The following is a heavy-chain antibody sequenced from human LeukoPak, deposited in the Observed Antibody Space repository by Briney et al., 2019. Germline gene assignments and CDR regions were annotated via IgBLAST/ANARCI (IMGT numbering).Heavy chain of an antibody. D-gene: IGHD2-15*01. CDR3: ASAELGYCSGGSCPRFDY. Sequence: SVKVSCKASGGTFSSYAISWVRQAPGQGLEWMGGIIPIFGTVNYAQKFQGRVTITADKSTSTAYMELSSLRSEDTAVYYCASAELGYCSGGSCPRFDYWGQGTLVTVSS. V-gene: IGHV1-69*06. J-gene: IGHJ4*02. CDR2: IIPIFGTV. CDR1: GGTFSSYA.